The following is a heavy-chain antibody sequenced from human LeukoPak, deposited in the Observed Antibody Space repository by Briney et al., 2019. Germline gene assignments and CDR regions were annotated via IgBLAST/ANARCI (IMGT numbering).Heavy chain of an antibody. CDR2: INSDGTIT. CDR3: ARDAVTTHYYYYYMDV. CDR1: GFRINKYW. D-gene: IGHD4-11*01. V-gene: IGHV3-74*01. J-gene: IGHJ6*03. Sequence: GGSLRLSCAASGFRINKYWMHWVRHAPGKGQVWVSRINSDGTITNYADSVKGRFTISRDNAKNSLYLQMNSLRAEDTAVYYCARDAVTTHYYYYYMDVWGKGTTVTVSS.